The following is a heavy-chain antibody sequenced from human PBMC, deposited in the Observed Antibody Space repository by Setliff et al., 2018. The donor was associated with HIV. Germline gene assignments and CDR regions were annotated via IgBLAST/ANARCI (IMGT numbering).Heavy chain of an antibody. Sequence: PSETLSLTCTVSGGSMSSYYWSWIRQPPGKGLEWIWSIYYTGSTDYNPSLMSRVTISLDTPKNQFSLKLNSVIAADTAVYYCARNRVPSSLWGQGTLVTSPQ. CDR2: IYYTGST. D-gene: IGHD3-10*01. CDR1: GGSMSSYY. CDR3: ARNRVPSSL. J-gene: IGHJ4*02. V-gene: IGHV4-59*01.